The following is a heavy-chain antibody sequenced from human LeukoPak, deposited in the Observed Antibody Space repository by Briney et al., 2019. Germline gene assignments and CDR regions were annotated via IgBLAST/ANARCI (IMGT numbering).Heavy chain of an antibody. CDR3: ARNLVVPAAMWLDP. CDR2: IYTSGST. D-gene: IGHD2-2*01. Sequence: PSETLSLTCTVSGGSISSYYWSWIRQPAGKGLEWIGRIYTSGSTNYNPSLKSRVTMSVDTSKNQFSLKLSSVTAADTAVYYCARNLVVPAAMWLDPWGQGTLVTVSS. CDR1: GGSISSYY. J-gene: IGHJ5*02. V-gene: IGHV4-4*07.